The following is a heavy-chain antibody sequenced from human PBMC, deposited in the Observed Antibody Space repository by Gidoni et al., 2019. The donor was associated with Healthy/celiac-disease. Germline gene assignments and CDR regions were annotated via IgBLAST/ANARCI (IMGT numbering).Heavy chain of an antibody. J-gene: IGHJ4*02. V-gene: IGHV3-9*01. CDR2: ISWNSGSI. CDR1: GFTFDDYA. Sequence: EVQLVESGGGLVQPGRSLRLSCAASGFTFDDYAMHWVRQAPGKGLGCVSGISWNSGSIGYADSVKGRFTISRDNAKNSLYLQMNSLRAEDTALYYCAKDITPFPDEPPYYYDSSGYFDYWGQGTLVTVSS. CDR3: AKDITPFPDEPPYYYDSSGYFDY. D-gene: IGHD3-22*01.